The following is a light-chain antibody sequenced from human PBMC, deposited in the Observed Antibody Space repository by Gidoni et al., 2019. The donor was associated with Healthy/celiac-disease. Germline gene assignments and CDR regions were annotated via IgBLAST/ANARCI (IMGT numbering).Light chain of an antibody. Sequence: EIVLTQSPATLSLSPGERATLSCRASQIVSSYLAWYQQKPGQAPRLLIYDASNRATGIPARFSGSGSGTDFTLTISSLEPEDFAVYYCQQRSNWPTFXGXTKVEIK. CDR3: QQRSNWPT. J-gene: IGKJ4*01. V-gene: IGKV3-11*01. CDR1: QIVSSY. CDR2: DAS.